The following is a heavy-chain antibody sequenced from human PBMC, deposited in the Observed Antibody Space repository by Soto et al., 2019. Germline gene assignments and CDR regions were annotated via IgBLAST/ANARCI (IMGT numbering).Heavy chain of an antibody. CDR3: TTGVADATKA. CDR1: GVTFTNAW. D-gene: IGHD2-15*01. Sequence: GAPRLSSAASGVTFTNAWMNWGRQAPGKGLEWVGRIKSKTDGGTTDYAAPVKGRFTVSRDDSKNTLYLQMNSLKTEDTALYYCTTGVADATKAWGQGSLVTVSS. J-gene: IGHJ5*02. V-gene: IGHV3-15*07. CDR2: IKSKTDGGTT.